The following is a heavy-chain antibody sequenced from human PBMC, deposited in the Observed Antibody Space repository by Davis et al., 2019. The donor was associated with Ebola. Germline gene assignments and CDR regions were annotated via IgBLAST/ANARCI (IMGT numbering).Heavy chain of an antibody. D-gene: IGHD3-22*01. CDR1: GFSFSNYW. V-gene: IGHV3-7*03. Sequence: PGGSLRLSCSASGFSFSNYWMSWVRQAPGKGLEWVANINQDGSVKYYVGAVKGRFMISRDNDKNSQYLQMNSLRAEDTAVYYCAKGGNTYYYDSSGSSYYFYYMDVWGKGTTVTVSS. CDR3: AKGGNTYYYDSSGSSYYFYYMDV. J-gene: IGHJ6*03. CDR2: INQDGSVK.